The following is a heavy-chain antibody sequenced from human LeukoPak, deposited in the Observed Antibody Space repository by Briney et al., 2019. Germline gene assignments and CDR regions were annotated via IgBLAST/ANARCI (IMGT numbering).Heavy chain of an antibody. V-gene: IGHV4-39*07. CDR3: ARAPPYYYDSSGYSNFDY. CDR2: IYYSGST. CDR1: GGSISSSSYY. Sequence: SETLSLTCTVSGGSISSSSYYWGWIRQPPGKGLEWIGSIYYSGSTYYNPSLKSRVTISVDTSKNQFSLQLSSVTAADTAVYYCARAPPYYYDSSGYSNFDYWGQGTLVTVSS. D-gene: IGHD3-22*01. J-gene: IGHJ4*02.